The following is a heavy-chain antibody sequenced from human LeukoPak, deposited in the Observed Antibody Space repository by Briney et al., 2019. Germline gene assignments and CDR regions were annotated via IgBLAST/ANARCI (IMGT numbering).Heavy chain of an antibody. D-gene: IGHD2-21*02. Sequence: ASVKVSFTASGYTFTSYYMHWVRQAPGQGLEWMGIINPSGGSTSYAQKFQGRVTMTRDTSTSTVYMELSSLRSEDTAVYYCARGSCGGDCYGENDAFDIWGQGTMVTVSS. CDR2: INPSGGST. CDR3: ARGSCGGDCYGENDAFDI. V-gene: IGHV1-46*01. J-gene: IGHJ3*02. CDR1: GYTFTSYY.